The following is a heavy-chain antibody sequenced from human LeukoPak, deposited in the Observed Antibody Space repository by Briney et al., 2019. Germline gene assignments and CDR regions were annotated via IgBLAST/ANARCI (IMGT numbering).Heavy chain of an antibody. J-gene: IGHJ4*02. CDR3: AKDVSLGYCSGGSCSAHFDY. Sequence: PGRSLRLSCAASGFTFDDYAMHWVRQAPGEGLEWVSGICWNSGSIAYANSVKGRFTISRDNAKNSLYLQMNSLRPEDMALYYCAKDVSLGYCSGGSCSAHFDYWGRGTVVTVSS. CDR1: GFTFDDYA. D-gene: IGHD2-15*01. CDR2: ICWNSGSI. V-gene: IGHV3-9*03.